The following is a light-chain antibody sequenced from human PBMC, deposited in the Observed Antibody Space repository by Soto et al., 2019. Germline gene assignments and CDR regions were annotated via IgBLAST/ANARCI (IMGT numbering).Light chain of an antibody. CDR2: DGS. Sequence: DIPMTQSPSSLSASVGDRVTITCQASQDISNYLNWYQQKPGEAPKLLISDGSNLETGVPSRFSGSGSGTHFTFTISSLQPEDFATYHCQQYETVWLTFGGGTKVEIK. CDR1: QDISNY. J-gene: IGKJ4*01. CDR3: QQYETVWLT. V-gene: IGKV1-33*01.